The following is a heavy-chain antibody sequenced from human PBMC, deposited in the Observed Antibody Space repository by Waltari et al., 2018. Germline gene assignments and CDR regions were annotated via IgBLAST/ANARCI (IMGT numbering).Heavy chain of an antibody. V-gene: IGHV3-43*01. CDR1: GFTFDDYT. D-gene: IGHD1-1*01. CDR2: ISWDGDST. CDR3: AKGALAGEEFAH. J-gene: IGHJ4*02. Sequence: EVQLVESGGAVVQPGGSLRLSCAASGFTFDDYTMHGVRQAPGKGLYWVSLISWDGDSTYYADSVKGRFTISRDNSKNSLYLQMNSLRIEDSALYFCAKGALAGEEFAHWGQGTVVTVSS.